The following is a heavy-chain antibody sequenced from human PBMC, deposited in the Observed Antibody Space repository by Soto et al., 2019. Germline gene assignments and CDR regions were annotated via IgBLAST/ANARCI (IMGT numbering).Heavy chain of an antibody. CDR2: INPYSGGT. CDR1: GYTFTGYY. CDR3: AGGGKHSSGYRPTDY. Sequence: ASAKVSCKASGYTFTGYYMHWVRQAPGQGLEWMGWINPYSGGTNYAQKFQGWVTMTRDTSISTAYMELSRLRSDDTAVYYCAGGGKHSSGYRPTDYWGQGTLVTVSS. D-gene: IGHD3-22*01. J-gene: IGHJ4*02. V-gene: IGHV1-2*04.